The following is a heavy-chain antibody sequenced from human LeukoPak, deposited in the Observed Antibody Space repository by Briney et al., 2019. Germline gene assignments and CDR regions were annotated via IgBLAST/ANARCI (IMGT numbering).Heavy chain of an antibody. CDR1: GFTFSSYG. CDR2: ISYDGSNK. CDR3: AKVESGSYATYYYYYYMDV. J-gene: IGHJ6*03. D-gene: IGHD1-26*01. Sequence: GGSLRLSCAASGFTFSSYGMHWVRQAPGRGLEWVAVISYDGSNKYFADSVKGRFTISRDNSKNTLYLQMNSLRAEDTAVYYCAKVESGSYATYYYYYYMDVWGKGTTVTVSS. V-gene: IGHV3-30*18.